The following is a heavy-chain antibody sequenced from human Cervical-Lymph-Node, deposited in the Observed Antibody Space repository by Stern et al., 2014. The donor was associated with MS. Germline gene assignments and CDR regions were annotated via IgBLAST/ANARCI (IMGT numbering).Heavy chain of an antibody. D-gene: IGHD3-10*01. CDR2: VYWDDDE. Sequence: QITLKESGPTLLKPTQTLTLTCSFSGFSLTTRDVAVGWIRQPPGKALEWLAIVYWDDDERYSPSLKNRLSISKDTFRNRVVLTMTGMDPVDTGTYFCARRMVRSDYFDYWGQGILVTVSS. CDR1: GFSLTTRDVA. J-gene: IGHJ4*02. V-gene: IGHV2-5*02. CDR3: ARRMVRSDYFDY.